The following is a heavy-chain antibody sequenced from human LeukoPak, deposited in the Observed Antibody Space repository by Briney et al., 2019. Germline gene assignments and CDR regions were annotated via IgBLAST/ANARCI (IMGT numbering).Heavy chain of an antibody. CDR3: ARDRIQLWSKTYYYYGMDV. J-gene: IGHJ6*02. V-gene: IGHV3-21*01. CDR2: ISSSSSYI. D-gene: IGHD5-18*01. CDR1: GFTFSSYS. Sequence: PGGSLRLSCAASGFTFSSYSMNWVRQAPGKGLEWVPSISSSSSYIYYADSVKGRFTISRDNAKNSLYLQMNSLRAEDTAVYYCARDRIQLWSKTYYYYGMDVWGQGTTVTVSS.